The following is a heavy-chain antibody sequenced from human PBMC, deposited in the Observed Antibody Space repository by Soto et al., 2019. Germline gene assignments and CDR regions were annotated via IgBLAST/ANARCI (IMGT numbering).Heavy chain of an antibody. J-gene: IGHJ4*02. CDR2: ISYDGSIK. CDR1: RFTFSSHY. CDR3: AREWSTSGDLDY. V-gene: IGHV3-30-3*01. D-gene: IGHD3-10*01. Sequence: QVQLVESGGGVVQPGRSLRLSCAASRFTFSSHYIQWVRQAPGKGLEWVAVISYDGSIKYYADSVKGRFTISRDNSKNTSYLQMNSLRAEDTAVFYCAREWSTSGDLDYWGQGTLVIVSS.